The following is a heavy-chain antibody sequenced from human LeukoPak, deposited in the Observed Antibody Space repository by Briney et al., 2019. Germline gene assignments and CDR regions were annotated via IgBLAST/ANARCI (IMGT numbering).Heavy chain of an antibody. V-gene: IGHV3-48*04. D-gene: IGHD6-13*01. J-gene: IGHJ5*02. CDR2: ISPRSDIK. CDR1: GFTFSSYS. CDR3: ARDRSGYSRINWFDP. Sequence: GGSLRLSCAASGFTFSSYSMNWVRQAPGKGLELVSHISPRSDIKSYADSVKGRFTISRDNAKNSLYLQMNSLRAEDTAVYYCARDRSGYSRINWFDPWGQGTLVTVSS.